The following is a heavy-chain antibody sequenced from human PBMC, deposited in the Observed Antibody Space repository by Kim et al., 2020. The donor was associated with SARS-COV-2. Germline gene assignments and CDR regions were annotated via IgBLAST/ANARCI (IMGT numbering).Heavy chain of an antibody. J-gene: IGHJ1*01. CDR3: ATVVFYYDAGYFKN. D-gene: IGHD3-22*01. V-gene: IGHV3-66*01. Sequence: ADSVKGRLMIPRDHYKNTLYLQMNSLSAEDTAVYYCATVVFYYDAGYFKNWGQGTLVIVSS.